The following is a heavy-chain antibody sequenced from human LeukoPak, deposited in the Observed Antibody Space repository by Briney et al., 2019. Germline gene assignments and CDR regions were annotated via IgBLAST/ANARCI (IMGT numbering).Heavy chain of an antibody. CDR2: VKSKSDGGTT. CDR1: GFTFSNAW. Sequence: GGPLRLSCAASGFTFSNAWMSWVRQAPGKGLEWVGRVKSKSDGGTTDYAAPVKGRFTISRDDSENMVFLQMNSLKAEDTAVYYCATDWHWGQGILVTISS. J-gene: IGHJ4*02. V-gene: IGHV3-15*01. CDR3: ATDWH.